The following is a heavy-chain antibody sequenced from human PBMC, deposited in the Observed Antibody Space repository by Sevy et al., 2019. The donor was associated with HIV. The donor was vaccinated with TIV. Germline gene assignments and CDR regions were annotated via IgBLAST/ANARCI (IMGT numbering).Heavy chain of an antibody. CDR1: GFTFSRFW. CDR2: IKQDGSEK. Sequence: GGSLRLSCAASGFTFSRFWMSWVRQAPGKGLEWVANIKQDGSEKQYVDSVKGRFTISRDNAENSLYLQMSSLRAGDXXXXXXXXXXXXXXXXXXYYNGMGVWGQGTTVTVSS. CDR3: XXXXXXXXXXXXYYNGMGV. J-gene: IGHJ6*02. V-gene: IGHV3-7*01.